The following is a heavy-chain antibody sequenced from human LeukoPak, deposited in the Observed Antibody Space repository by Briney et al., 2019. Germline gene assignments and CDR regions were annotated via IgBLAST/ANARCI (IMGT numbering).Heavy chain of an antibody. CDR3: AREGLSLKFLEWLSAFDI. J-gene: IGHJ3*02. CDR1: GGSISSSSYY. CDR2: INYSGST. Sequence: PSETLSLTCTVSGGSISSSSYYWGWIRQPPGKGLEWIGSINYSGSTYYNPSLKSRVTMSVDTSKNQFSLKLSSVTAADTAVYYCAREGLSLKFLEWLSAFDIWGQGTMVTVSS. D-gene: IGHD3-3*01. V-gene: IGHV4-39*07.